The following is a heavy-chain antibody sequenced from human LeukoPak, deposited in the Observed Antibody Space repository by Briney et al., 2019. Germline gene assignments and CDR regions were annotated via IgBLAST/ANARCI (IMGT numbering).Heavy chain of an antibody. CDR3: ARINYDGAFDI. J-gene: IGHJ3*02. V-gene: IGHV4-34*01. CDR2: INHSGST. CDR1: GGSFSGYY. D-gene: IGHD3-3*01. Sequence: SETLSLTCAVYGGSFSGYYWSWIRQPPGKGLEWIGEINHSGSTNYNPSLKSRVTISVDTSKNQFSLKLSSVTAADTAVYYCARINYDGAFDIWGQGTMVTVSS.